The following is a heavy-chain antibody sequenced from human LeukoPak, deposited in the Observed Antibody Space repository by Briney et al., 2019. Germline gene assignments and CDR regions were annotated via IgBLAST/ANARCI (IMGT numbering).Heavy chain of an antibody. J-gene: IGHJ2*01. CDR2: IYTSGST. V-gene: IGHV4-61*02. CDR3: ARSYCSSTSCQSYWYFDL. CDR1: GGSISSSSYY. D-gene: IGHD2-2*01. Sequence: PSETLSLTCTVSGGSISSSSYYWGWIRQPAGKGLEWIGRIYTSGSTNYNPSLKSRVTISVDTSKNQFSLKLSSVTAADTAVYYCARSYCSSTSCQSYWYFDLWGRGTLVTVSS.